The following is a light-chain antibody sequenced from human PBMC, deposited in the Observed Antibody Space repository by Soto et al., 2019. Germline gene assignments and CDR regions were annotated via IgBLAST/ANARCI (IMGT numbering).Light chain of an antibody. CDR1: SSNMGAGYD. J-gene: IGLJ3*02. Sequence: QSVLTQPPSVSGAPGQKVTISCTGSSSNMGAGYDVHWYQQLPGTAPKLLIYGNNNRPSGVPDRFSGSKSGTSASLAITGLQAEDEADYHCQSFDRSLSGLGVFGGGTKVTVL. V-gene: IGLV1-40*01. CDR2: GNN. CDR3: QSFDRSLSGLGV.